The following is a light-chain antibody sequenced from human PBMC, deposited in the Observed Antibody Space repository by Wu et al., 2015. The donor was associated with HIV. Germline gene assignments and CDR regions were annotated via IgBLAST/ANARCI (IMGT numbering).Light chain of an antibody. CDR2: DAS. J-gene: IGKJ3*01. CDR1: QSATTY. V-gene: IGKV3-11*01. CDR3: QQRGNWPGVA. Sequence: EIVLTQSPDTLSLSPGERATLSCRASQSATTYLAWYQHKPGQAPRLLIYDASNRATGIPARFSGRGSGTDFTLTISSLEPEDSAVYYCQQRGNWPGVAFGPGTKVDIK.